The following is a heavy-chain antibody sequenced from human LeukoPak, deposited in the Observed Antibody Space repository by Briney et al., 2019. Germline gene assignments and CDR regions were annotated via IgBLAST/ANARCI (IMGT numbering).Heavy chain of an antibody. Sequence: GGSLRLSCAASGFTFSSYWMSWVRQAPGKGLEWVANIKQDGSEKYYVDSVKGRFTISRDNAKNSLYLQMNSLRAEDTAVYYCATLFWADMTGLTLDYWGQGTLVTVSS. D-gene: IGHD3-9*01. CDR2: IKQDGSEK. J-gene: IGHJ4*02. V-gene: IGHV3-7*01. CDR3: ATLFWADMTGLTLDY. CDR1: GFTFSSYW.